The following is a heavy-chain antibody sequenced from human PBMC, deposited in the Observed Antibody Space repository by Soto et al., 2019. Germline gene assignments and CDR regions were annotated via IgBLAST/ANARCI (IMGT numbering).Heavy chain of an antibody. V-gene: IGHV4-34*01. J-gene: IGHJ4*02. CDR1: GGSFSGYY. D-gene: IGHD3-10*01. Sequence: SETLSLTCAVYGGSFSGYYWSWIRQPPGKGLEWIGEINHSGSTNYNPSLKSRVTISVDTSKNQFSLKLSSVTAADTAVYYCARGQPTQLLNGSGSYYNSVPFDYWGQGTLVTVSS. CDR2: INHSGST. CDR3: ARGQPTQLLNGSGSYYNSVPFDY.